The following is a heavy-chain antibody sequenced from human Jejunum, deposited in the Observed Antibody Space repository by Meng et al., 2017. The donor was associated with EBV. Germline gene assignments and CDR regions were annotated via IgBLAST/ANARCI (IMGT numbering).Heavy chain of an antibody. J-gene: IGHJ4*02. CDR1: RGSFSGYY. D-gene: IGHD3-16*02. V-gene: IGHV4-34*02. Sequence: QVQLQQWGAVLLKPSETLSLTCAVYRGSFSGYYWSWIRQHPGKGLEWIGEIKHSGSTNYNPSLRSRVTISVETSKNQFSLRLNSVTAADTAVYYCARVAFSYTTRSLDSWGQGTLVTVSS. CDR2: IKHSGST. CDR3: ARVAFSYTTRSLDS.